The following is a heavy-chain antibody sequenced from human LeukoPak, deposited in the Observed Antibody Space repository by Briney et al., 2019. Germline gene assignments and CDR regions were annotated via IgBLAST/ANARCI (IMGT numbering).Heavy chain of an antibody. D-gene: IGHD2-2*01. CDR3: ARAKHLLGYCSSTSCYGN. V-gene: IGHV1-46*01. CDR2: INPSGGST. J-gene: IGHJ4*02. Sequence: GASVKVSCKASGYTFTSYYMHWVRQAPGQGLEWMGIINPSGGSTSYAQKFQGRVIMTRDTSTSTVYMELSSLRSEDTAVYYCARAKHLLGYCSSTSCYGNWGQGTLVTVSS. CDR1: GYTFTSYY.